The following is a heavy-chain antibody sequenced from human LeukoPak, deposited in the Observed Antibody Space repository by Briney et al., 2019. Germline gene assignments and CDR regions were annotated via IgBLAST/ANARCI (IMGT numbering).Heavy chain of an antibody. V-gene: IGHV3-15*01. CDR3: TTNGLLWFGELLLGAFDI. CDR1: GFTFSNAW. J-gene: IGHJ3*02. Sequence: GGSLRLSCAASGFTFSNAWMSWVRQAPGKGLEWVGGIKSKTDGGTTDYAAPVKGRFTISRDDSKNALYLQMNSLKTEDTAVYYCTTNGLLWFGELLLGAFDIWGQGTMVTVSS. CDR2: IKSKTDGGTT. D-gene: IGHD3-10*01.